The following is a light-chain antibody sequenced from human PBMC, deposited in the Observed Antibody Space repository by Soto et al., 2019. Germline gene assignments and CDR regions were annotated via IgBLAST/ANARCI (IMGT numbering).Light chain of an antibody. CDR1: SSDVGDYNS. CDR2: NVS. J-gene: IGLJ2*01. Sequence: QSVLTQPASVSGSPGQSITISCTGTSSDVGDYNSVSWYQQHPGKAPKLMIYNVSNRPSGISNRFSASKSGNTASLTISGLQAEDEADYYCSSYTGGTTPVIFGGGTKVTVL. V-gene: IGLV2-14*03. CDR3: SSYTGGTTPVI.